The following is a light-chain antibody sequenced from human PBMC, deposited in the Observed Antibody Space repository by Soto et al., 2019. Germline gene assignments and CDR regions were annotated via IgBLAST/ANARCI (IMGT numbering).Light chain of an antibody. V-gene: IGKV3-15*01. J-gene: IGKJ2*01. Sequence: EIVMTLSPATLSVSPGERATLSCRASQSVSSNLAWYQQKPGQAPRLLIYGASTRATGIPARFSGSGSGPEFTLTITSLQSEDFAVYYCQQYNDWPPKQYTFGQGTKLEIK. CDR1: QSVSSN. CDR3: QQYNDWPPKQYT. CDR2: GAS.